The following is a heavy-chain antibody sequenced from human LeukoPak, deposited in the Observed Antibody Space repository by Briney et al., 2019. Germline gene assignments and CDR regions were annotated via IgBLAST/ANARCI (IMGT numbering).Heavy chain of an antibody. CDR1: GYTFTSYY. Sequence: ASVKVSCKASGYTFTSYYIHWVRQAPGQGLEWMGIISPSVGTTTYAQKLEDRVTMTRDTSTTTVYMELRSPRSEDTAVYYCARIGDYGSGSEGFDPWGQGTLVTVSS. V-gene: IGHV1-46*04. D-gene: IGHD3-10*01. CDR3: ARIGDYGSGSEGFDP. CDR2: ISPSVGTT. J-gene: IGHJ5*02.